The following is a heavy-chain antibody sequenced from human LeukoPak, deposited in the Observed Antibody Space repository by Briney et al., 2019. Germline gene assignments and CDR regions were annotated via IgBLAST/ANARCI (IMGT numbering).Heavy chain of an antibody. D-gene: IGHD6-13*01. V-gene: IGHV4-59*01. CDR2: ISYSGST. CDR3: ASITSSAAGLLQIDY. CDR1: GGSISSFY. Sequence: SETLSLTCTVSGGSISSFYWSWIRQPPGKGLEWIAYISYSGSTNHNPSLKSRVTMSVDTSKNQFSLKLSSVTAAGTAVYYCASITSSAAGLLQIDYWGQGTLVTVSS. J-gene: IGHJ4*02.